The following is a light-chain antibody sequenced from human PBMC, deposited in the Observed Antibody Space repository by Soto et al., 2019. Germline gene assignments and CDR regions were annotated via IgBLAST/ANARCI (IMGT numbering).Light chain of an antibody. CDR2: DAS. CDR3: QHYDSYPYT. CDR1: QSISTW. V-gene: IGKV1-5*01. J-gene: IGKJ2*01. Sequence: DIQMTQSPSTLSASVGDTVTITCRASQSISTWMAWFQQKPGKAPKLLIYDASTLGGGVPSRFSGSASGPEFSLTISILQPDDFETYYCQHYDSYPYTFGPGTKVAI.